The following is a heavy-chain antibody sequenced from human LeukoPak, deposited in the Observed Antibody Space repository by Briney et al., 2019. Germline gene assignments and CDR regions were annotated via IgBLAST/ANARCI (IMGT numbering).Heavy chain of an antibody. D-gene: IGHD3-10*01. CDR3: ARGSLAGGVFDY. CDR2: INHSGST. V-gene: IGHV4-34*01. CDR1: GGSISSHY. J-gene: IGHJ4*02. Sequence: PSETLSLTCTVSGGSISSHYWSWIRQPPGKGLEWIGEINHSGSTNYNPSLKSRVTISVDTSKNQFSLKLSSVTAADTAVYYCARGSLAGGVFDYWGQGTLVTVSS.